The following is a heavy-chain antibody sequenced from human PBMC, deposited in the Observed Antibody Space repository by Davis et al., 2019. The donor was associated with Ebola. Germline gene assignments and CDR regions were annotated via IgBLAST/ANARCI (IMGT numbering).Heavy chain of an antibody. CDR3: ARRDYDILTGYSDGFDY. D-gene: IGHD3-9*01. J-gene: IGHJ4*02. Sequence: GESLKISCQGSGYSFTSYWIGWVRQMPGKGLEWMGIIYPGDSDTRYSPSFQGQVTISADKSISTAYLQWSSLKASDTAMYYCARRDYDILTGYSDGFDYWGQGTLVTVSS. CDR2: IYPGDSDT. V-gene: IGHV5-51*01. CDR1: GYSFTSYW.